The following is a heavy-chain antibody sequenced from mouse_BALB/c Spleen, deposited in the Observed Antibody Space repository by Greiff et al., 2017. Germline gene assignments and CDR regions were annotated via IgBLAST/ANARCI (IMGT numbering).Heavy chain of an antibody. Sequence: EVQLVESGGGLVQPGGSLKLSCAASGFTFSSYGMSWVRQTPDKRLELVATINSNGGSTYYPDSVKGRFTISRDNAKNTLYLQMSSLKSEDTAMYYCARDKRGDDGAWFAYWGQGTLVTVSA. CDR2: INSNGGST. CDR1: GFTFSSYG. V-gene: IGHV5-6-3*01. J-gene: IGHJ3*01. D-gene: IGHD2-12*01. CDR3: ARDKRGDDGAWFAY.